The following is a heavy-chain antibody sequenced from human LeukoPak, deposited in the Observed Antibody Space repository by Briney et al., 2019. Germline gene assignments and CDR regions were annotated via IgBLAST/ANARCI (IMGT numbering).Heavy chain of an antibody. CDR3: VRIVGHTTTDF. V-gene: IGHV3-30-3*01. D-gene: IGHD1-26*01. Sequence: PGGSLRLSCAASGFTFSSYWMHWVRQAPGKGLEWVSFVSFDGRNKNYADSVRGRFTISRDNSKNTLYLQMNSVTYEDTAVYFCVRIVGHTTTDFWGQGTIVTVSS. J-gene: IGHJ4*02. CDR1: GFTFSSYW. CDR2: VSFDGRNK.